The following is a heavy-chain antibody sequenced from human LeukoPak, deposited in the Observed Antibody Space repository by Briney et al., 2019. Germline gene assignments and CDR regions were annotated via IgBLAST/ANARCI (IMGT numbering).Heavy chain of an antibody. V-gene: IGHV1-2*02. J-gene: IGHJ6*02. Sequence: GASVKVSCKASGYTSTGYSMHWVRQAPGQGLEWMGWINPSSGGTNYAQKFQGRVTMTRDTSINTSYMELKRLRSDDTAVYYCARGGIVVLGVMDIWGQGTVVTVSS. CDR3: ARGGIVVLGVMDI. CDR2: INPSSGGT. CDR1: GYTSTGYS. D-gene: IGHD2-21*01.